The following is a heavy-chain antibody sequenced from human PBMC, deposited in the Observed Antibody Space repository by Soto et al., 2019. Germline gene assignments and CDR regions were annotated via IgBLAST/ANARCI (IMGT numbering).Heavy chain of an antibody. CDR2: INHSGST. CDR1: GGSFSGYY. V-gene: IGHV4-34*01. D-gene: IGHD2-2*01. CDR3: ARYCSSTSCPSYYYGMAV. Sequence: PSETLSLTCAVYGGSFSGYYWSWNRQPPGKGLEWIGEINHSGSTNYNPSLKSRVTISVDTSKNQFSLKLSSVTAADTAVYYCARYCSSTSCPSYYYGMAVWGQGTTVTVSS. J-gene: IGHJ6*02.